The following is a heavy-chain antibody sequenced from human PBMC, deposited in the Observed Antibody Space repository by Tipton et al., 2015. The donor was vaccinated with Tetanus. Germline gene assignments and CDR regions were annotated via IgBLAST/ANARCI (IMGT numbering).Heavy chain of an antibody. CDR1: GGSISSSSYY. V-gene: IGHV4-39*01. Sequence: TLSLTCTVSGGSISSSSYYWGWIRQPPGKGLEWIGSIYYSGSTYYNPSLKSRVTISVDTSKNHFSLKLSSVTAADTAVYYCARNKVGATLNWGQGTLVTVSS. J-gene: IGHJ4*02. CDR3: ARNKVGATLN. D-gene: IGHD1-26*01. CDR2: IYYSGST.